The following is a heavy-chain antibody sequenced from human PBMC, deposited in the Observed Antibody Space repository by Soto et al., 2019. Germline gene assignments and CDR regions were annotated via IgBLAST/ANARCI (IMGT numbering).Heavy chain of an antibody. Sequence: SQTLSLTCAISGDSVSSNSAAWNWIRQSPSRGLEWLGRTYYRSKWYNDYAVSVKSRITLNPDTSKNQFSLQLNSVTTEDTALYYSETGTYYYGSGFDYWGQGTLVTVSS. J-gene: IGHJ4*02. CDR3: ETGTYYYGSGFDY. D-gene: IGHD3-10*01. CDR2: TYYRSKWYN. CDR1: GDSVSSNSAA. V-gene: IGHV6-1*01.